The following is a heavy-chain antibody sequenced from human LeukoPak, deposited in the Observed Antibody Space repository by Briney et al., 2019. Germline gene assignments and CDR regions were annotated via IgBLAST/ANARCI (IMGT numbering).Heavy chain of an antibody. Sequence: ASVKVSCKASGGTFSSYAISWVRQAPGQGLEWMGWISAYNGNTNYAQKLQGRVTMTTDTSTSTAYMELRSLRSDDTAVYYCARDGRRGITMVRGVIFDYWGQGTLVTVSS. V-gene: IGHV1-18*01. CDR1: GGTFSSYA. J-gene: IGHJ4*02. D-gene: IGHD3-10*01. CDR2: ISAYNGNT. CDR3: ARDGRRGITMVRGVIFDY.